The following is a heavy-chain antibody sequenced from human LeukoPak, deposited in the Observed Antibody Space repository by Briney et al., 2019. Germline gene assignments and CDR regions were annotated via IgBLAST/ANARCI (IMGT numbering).Heavy chain of an antibody. CDR2: IHHSGST. Sequence: SETLSLTCAVSGGSISSGGYSWSWIRQPPGKGLEWIGYIHHSGSTYYNPSLKSRVTISVDRSKNQFSLKLSSVTAADTAVYYCARDGDYYGMDVWGQGTTVTVSS. J-gene: IGHJ6*02. CDR3: ARDGDYYGMDV. V-gene: IGHV4-30-2*01. D-gene: IGHD3-10*01. CDR1: GGSISSGGYS.